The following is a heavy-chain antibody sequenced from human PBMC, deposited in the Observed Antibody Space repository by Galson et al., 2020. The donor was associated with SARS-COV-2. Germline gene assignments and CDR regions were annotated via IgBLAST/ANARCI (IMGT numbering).Heavy chain of an antibody. CDR1: GYSISTTNY. D-gene: IGHD6-19*01. CDR2: IYNSGTT. V-gene: IGHV4-38-2*02. CDR3: ARDATSSGWYNWFDP. Sequence: SQTLSLTCAVSGYSISTTNYWGWVRQPPGKGLEWIGSIYNSGTTHYSPSLQSRVTISVDTSKNQFSLNLGSVTAADTAMYYCARDATSSGWYNWFDPWGQGTLVTVSS. J-gene: IGHJ5*02.